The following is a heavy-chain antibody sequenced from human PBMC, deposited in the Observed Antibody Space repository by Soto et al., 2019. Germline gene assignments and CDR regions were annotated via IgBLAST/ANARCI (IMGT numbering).Heavy chain of an antibody. CDR1: GFTFSSYA. Sequence: GGSLRLSCAASGFTFSSYAMHWVRQAPGKGLEWVAVISYDGSNKYYADSVKGRFTISRDNSKNTLYLQMNSLRAEDTAVYYCARDPGDYDSSGYTYYYYYGMDVWGQGTAVTVSS. CDR3: ARDPGDYDSSGYTYYYYYGMDV. CDR2: ISYDGSNK. V-gene: IGHV3-30-3*01. D-gene: IGHD3-22*01. J-gene: IGHJ6*02.